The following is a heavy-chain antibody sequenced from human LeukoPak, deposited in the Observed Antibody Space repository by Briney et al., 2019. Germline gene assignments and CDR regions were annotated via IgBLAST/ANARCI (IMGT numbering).Heavy chain of an antibody. V-gene: IGHV3-23*01. D-gene: IGHD5-12*01. CDR3: ARGANVDIVATIKGAMGY. Sequence: GGSLRLSCAASGFTFSSYAMSWVRQAPGKGLEWVSAISGSGGSTYYADSVKGRFTISRDNSKNTLYLQMNSLRAEDTAVYYCARGANVDIVATIKGAMGYWGQGTLVTVSS. CDR2: ISGSGGST. J-gene: IGHJ4*02. CDR1: GFTFSSYA.